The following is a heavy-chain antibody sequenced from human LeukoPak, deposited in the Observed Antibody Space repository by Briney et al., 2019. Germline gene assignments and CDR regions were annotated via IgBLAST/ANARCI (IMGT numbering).Heavy chain of an antibody. V-gene: IGHV1-2*02. CDR2: INPNSGGT. J-gene: IGHJ4*02. D-gene: IGHD3-3*01. CDR1: GYTFTGYY. CDR3: AGDYDFWSGYHY. Sequence: ASVKVSCKASGYTFTGYYMHWVRQAPGQGLEWMGWINPNSGGTNYAQKFQGRVTMTRDTSISTAYMELSRLRSDDTAVYYCAGDYDFWSGYHYWGQGTLVTVSS.